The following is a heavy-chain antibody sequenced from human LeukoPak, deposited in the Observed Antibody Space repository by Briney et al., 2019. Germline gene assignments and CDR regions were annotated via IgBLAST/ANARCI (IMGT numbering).Heavy chain of an antibody. CDR3: ARDPHRERGTSNVFDI. CDR1: GGSISSADFY. J-gene: IGHJ3*02. CDR2: IYYTGTT. D-gene: IGHD1-14*01. Sequence: SETLSLTCTVSGGSISSADFYWSWVRQPPGKGLESIGSIYYTGTTQYNPSLKSRITISLDMFKNQFSLKLSSVTAADTAVYYCARDPHRERGTSNVFDIWGQGTMVTVSS. V-gene: IGHV4-30-4*08.